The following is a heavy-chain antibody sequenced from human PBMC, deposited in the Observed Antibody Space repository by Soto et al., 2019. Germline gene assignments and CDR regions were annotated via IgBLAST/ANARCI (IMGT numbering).Heavy chain of an antibody. D-gene: IGHD6-13*01. V-gene: IGHV4-39*01. CDR3: ARPDGIAAAGHYFDY. CDR1: GGSISSSSYY. CDR2: SYYSGST. J-gene: IGHJ4*02. Sequence: QLQLQESGPGLVKPSETLSRTCTVAGGSISSSSYYWGWIRQPPGKGLEWIGSSYYSGSTYYNPSLKSRVTISVGTSTNRFSQRLSAVTAANTAVYYCARPDGIAAAGHYFDYWGQGTPVTVSS.